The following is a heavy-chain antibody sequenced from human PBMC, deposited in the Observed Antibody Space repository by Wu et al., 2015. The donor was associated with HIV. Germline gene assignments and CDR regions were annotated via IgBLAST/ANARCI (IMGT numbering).Heavy chain of an antibody. CDR3: ARDKSPLMEATLAFDI. CDR2: INPNTGGT. V-gene: IGHV1-2*02. Sequence: QVQLVQSGAEVKKPGASVRVSCQASGYTFKSYAITWMRQAPGQGLEWVAWINPNTGGTNTAQRFQGRVTLTRDTSINIAYMELNNLTSDDTAMYFCARDKSPLMEATLAFDIWGQGTVVTVFS. J-gene: IGHJ3*02. D-gene: IGHD2-8*01. CDR1: GYTFKSYA.